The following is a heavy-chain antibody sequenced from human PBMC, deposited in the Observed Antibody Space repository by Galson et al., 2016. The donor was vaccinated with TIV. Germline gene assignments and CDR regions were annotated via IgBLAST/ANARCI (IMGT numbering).Heavy chain of an antibody. CDR1: GYTFTDYY. J-gene: IGHJ6*02. CDR2: VDPEDGKT. V-gene: IGHV1-69-2*01. Sequence: VKVSCKVFGYTFTDYYLHWMQQAPGKGFEWMGHVDPEDGKTNYAAKFQGRVTMTADTSTDTAYMELSGLRSEDTAIYFCTTVRLRGSGGMDVWGQGTTVTVSS. D-gene: IGHD2-8*01. CDR3: TTVRLRGSGGMDV.